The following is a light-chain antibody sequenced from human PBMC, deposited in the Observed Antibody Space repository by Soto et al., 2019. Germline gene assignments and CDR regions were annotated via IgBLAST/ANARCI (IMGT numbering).Light chain of an antibody. CDR3: QQSYSIPQT. CDR1: QTVSTY. J-gene: IGKJ4*01. V-gene: IGKV1-39*01. CDR2: AAS. Sequence: DIQMTQSPSSLSASVGDRVTIACRASQTVSTYLNWYQQRPGKAPKLLIYAASSLQGGVPSRFSGNGSGTDFTLTISSLQPEDFATYYCQQSYSIPQTFGGGTKVGIK.